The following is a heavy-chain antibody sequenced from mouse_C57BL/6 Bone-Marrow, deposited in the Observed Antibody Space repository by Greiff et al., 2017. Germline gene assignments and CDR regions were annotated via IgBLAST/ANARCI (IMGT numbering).Heavy chain of an antibody. CDR3: ARHYYGSRTSYYYSMDY. J-gene: IGHJ4*01. D-gene: IGHD1-1*01. CDR2: ISNGGGST. CDR1: GFTFSDYY. Sequence: EVMLVESGGGLVQPGGSLKLSCAASGFTFSDYYMYWVRQTPEKRLEWVAYISNGGGSTYYPDTVKGRFTISRDNAKNTLYLQMSRLKSEDTAMYYCARHYYGSRTSYYYSMDYWGQGTSVTVSS. V-gene: IGHV5-12*01.